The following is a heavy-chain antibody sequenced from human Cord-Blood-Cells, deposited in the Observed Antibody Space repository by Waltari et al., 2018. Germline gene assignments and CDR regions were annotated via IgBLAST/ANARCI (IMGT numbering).Heavy chain of an antibody. CDR3: ARGGDYGSGSYYLNWFDP. CDR2: IYYSGVT. V-gene: IGHV4-61*01. J-gene: IGHJ5*02. CDR1: GGSVSSGSYY. Sequence: QVQLQESGPGLVKPSETLSLTCTVSGGSVSSGSYYWSWIRQPPGRRLGWIGHIYYSGVTNYNPSLKGRVTITVDTSKNQFCLKLSSVTAADTAVYYCARGGDYGSGSYYLNWFDPWGQGTLVTVSS. D-gene: IGHD3-10*01.